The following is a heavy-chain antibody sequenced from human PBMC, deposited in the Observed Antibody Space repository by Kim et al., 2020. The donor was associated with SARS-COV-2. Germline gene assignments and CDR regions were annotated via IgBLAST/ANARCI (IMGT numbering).Heavy chain of an antibody. CDR3: AKRRGYGYTLDY. Sequence: DYADSVKGRLTIARDNAKKSLYLKMNRLRAEDTALYYCAKRRGYGYTLDYWSQGTLVTVSS. J-gene: IGHJ4*02. D-gene: IGHD5-18*01. V-gene: IGHV3-9*01.